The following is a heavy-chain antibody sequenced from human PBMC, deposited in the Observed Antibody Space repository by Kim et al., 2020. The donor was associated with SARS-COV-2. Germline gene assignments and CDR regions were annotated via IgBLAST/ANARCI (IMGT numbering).Heavy chain of an antibody. CDR2: INQSGKT. J-gene: IGHJ4*02. V-gene: IGHV4-39*01. CDR3: ARLLWFGEDTSDY. Sequence: SETLSLTCSVSGYSISFSNSYWGWIRQPPGRGLEWIGSINQSGKTYYNPSLKSRVTISVDTSRNQVSLKLTSVTAADTAVYYCARLLWFGEDTSDYWGRGTLVTVS. D-gene: IGHD3-10*01. CDR1: GYSISFSNSY.